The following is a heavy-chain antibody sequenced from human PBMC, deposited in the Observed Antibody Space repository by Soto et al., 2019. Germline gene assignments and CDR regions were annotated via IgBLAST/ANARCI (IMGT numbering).Heavy chain of an antibody. D-gene: IGHD3-3*01. CDR1: GFTFSTYA. CDR3: TKLEMSASVY. V-gene: IGHV3-23*01. Sequence: PVGSLRLSCAASGFTFSTYAMTWFRQAPGKGLEWVSAISADGGATFHADSVKGRFTISRDNSRNTLYLQMNSLRVEDTAVYFCTKLEMSASVYWGQGTQVTVSS. J-gene: IGHJ4*02. CDR2: ISADGGAT.